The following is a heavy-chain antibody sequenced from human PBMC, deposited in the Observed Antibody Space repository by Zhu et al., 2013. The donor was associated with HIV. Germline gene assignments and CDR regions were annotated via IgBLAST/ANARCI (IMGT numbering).Heavy chain of an antibody. CDR1: GYTFTDYY. CDR3: ARAASYCDAFSCFGLDS. Sequence: QVQLVQSGAEVKKPGASVKVSCKASGYTFTDYYIHWVRQAPGQGLEWLGWISTYKGNTNYAQKFQGRVTMTTDTSTSTAYMELRSLRSDDTAVYYCARAASYCDAFSCFGLDSWGQGTLVTVSS. V-gene: IGHV1-18*04. CDR2: ISTYKGNT. J-gene: IGHJ4*02. D-gene: IGHD2-21*01.